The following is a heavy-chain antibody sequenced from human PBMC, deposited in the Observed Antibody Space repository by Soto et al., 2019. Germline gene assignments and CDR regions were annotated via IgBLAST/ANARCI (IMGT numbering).Heavy chain of an antibody. CDR2: IYWDDDK. D-gene: IGHD3-10*01. J-gene: IGHJ4*02. CDR1: GFSLRTSGVG. V-gene: IGHV2-5*02. CDR3: ARRYGSGNSSDY. Sequence: QITLKESGPTLVKPTQTLTLTCTFSGFSLRTSGVGVGWIRQPPGKALEWLALIYWDDDKRYSPSLKSRLTITKDTSKNQVVLTMTNMDPVDTATYYCARRYGSGNSSDYWGQGTLVTVSS.